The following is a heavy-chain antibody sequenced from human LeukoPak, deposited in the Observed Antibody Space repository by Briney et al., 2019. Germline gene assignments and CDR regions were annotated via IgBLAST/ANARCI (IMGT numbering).Heavy chain of an antibody. Sequence: GGSLRLSCAASGFTFSSYSMNWVRQAPGKGLEWVSYISSSSSTIYYADSVKGRFTISRDNAKNSLYLQMNSLRAEDTAVYYCAGGGTFFDYWGQGTLVTVSS. CDR2: ISSSSSTI. V-gene: IGHV3-48*01. CDR3: AGGGTFFDY. D-gene: IGHD2-15*01. J-gene: IGHJ4*02. CDR1: GFTFSSYS.